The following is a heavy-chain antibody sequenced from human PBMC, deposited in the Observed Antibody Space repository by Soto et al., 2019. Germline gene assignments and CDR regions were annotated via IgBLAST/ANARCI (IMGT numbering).Heavy chain of an antibody. D-gene: IGHD4-17*01. CDR2: ITNSGGST. Sequence: GGSLRLSCVASGFAFNSYAMTWVRQAPGKGLEWVSTITNSGGSTYYADSVKGRFTISRDNSKNTLYMQMTTLTAEDTAIYYCTKEHDYGYYGWFDPWGQGTLLTVSS. CDR3: TKEHDYGYYGWFDP. CDR1: GFAFNSYA. V-gene: IGHV3-23*01. J-gene: IGHJ5*02.